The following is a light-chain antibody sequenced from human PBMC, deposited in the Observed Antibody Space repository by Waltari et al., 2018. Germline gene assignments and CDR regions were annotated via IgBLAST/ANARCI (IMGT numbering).Light chain of an antibody. CDR1: QNIFNSSNNKNY. J-gene: IGKJ2*01. V-gene: IGKV4-1*01. CDR2: WAS. CDR3: QQYYGIPYT. Sequence: DIVMTQSPDSLAVSLGERATINCRSSQNIFNSSNNKNYLSWYQHKPGQPPKLLIYWASTRESGVPDRFSGSGSGTDFTLTISSLQAEDVAVYYCQQYYGIPYTFGQGTKLEIK.